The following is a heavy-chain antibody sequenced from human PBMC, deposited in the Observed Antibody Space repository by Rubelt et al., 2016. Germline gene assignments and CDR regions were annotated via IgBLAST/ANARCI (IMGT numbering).Heavy chain of an antibody. J-gene: IGHJ5*02. D-gene: IGHD2-2*01. CDR3: ARGYCSSANCLFNWFDP. V-gene: IGHV1-18*01. CDR1: GYTFTTYG. CDR2: IRTYTGNT. Sequence: QLQLVQSGAEVKKPGASVKVSCKASGYTFTTYGISWVRQAPGQGLEWLGWIRTYTGNTNYAQKLQGRVTMTTDTSTSTAYMERRSLRSDDTAMYFCARGYCSSANCLFNWFDPWGQGTLVTVSS.